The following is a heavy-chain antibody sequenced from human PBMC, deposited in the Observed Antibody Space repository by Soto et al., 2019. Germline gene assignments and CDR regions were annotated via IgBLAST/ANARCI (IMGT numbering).Heavy chain of an antibody. D-gene: IGHD6-13*01. Sequence: SETLSLTCTVSGGSISSSSYYWGWIRQPPGKGLEWIGSIYYSGSTYYNPSLKSRVTISVDTSKNQFSLKLSSVTAADTAVYYCARHPGELVAAAHYFDYWGQGTLVTVSS. CDR3: ARHPGELVAAAHYFDY. V-gene: IGHV4-39*01. J-gene: IGHJ4*02. CDR2: IYYSGST. CDR1: GGSISSSSYY.